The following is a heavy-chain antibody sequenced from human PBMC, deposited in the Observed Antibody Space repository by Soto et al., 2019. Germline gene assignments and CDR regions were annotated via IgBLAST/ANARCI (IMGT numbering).Heavy chain of an antibody. CDR3: AYRQVYTSNDVGFDP. D-gene: IGHD1-1*01. Sequence: QITLKESGPTLVKPTQTLTLTCTFSGFSLRTSGVGVGWIRQPPGKALEWLALIYWDDDKRYSPSLRSRLTITKDTSKNQVVLTMTNMDPVDSGTYYCAYRQVYTSNDVGFDPWGQGTLVTVSS. J-gene: IGHJ5*02. CDR2: IYWDDDK. CDR1: GFSLRTSGVG. V-gene: IGHV2-5*02.